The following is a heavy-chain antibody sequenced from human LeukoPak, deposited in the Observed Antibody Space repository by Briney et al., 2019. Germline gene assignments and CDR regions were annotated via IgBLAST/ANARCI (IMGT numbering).Heavy chain of an antibody. CDR3: ARDILPWFGEPRSDRAFDI. V-gene: IGHV3-30*03. Sequence: GGSLRLSCAASGFAFSRYGIYWVRQTPGKGLEWVAVISYHGSDTNYIDSVKGRFTISRDNSKNTLYLQMNSLRAEDTAVYYCARDILPWFGEPRSDRAFDIWGQGTMVTVSS. CDR1: GFAFSRYG. CDR2: ISYHGSDT. D-gene: IGHD3-10*01. J-gene: IGHJ3*02.